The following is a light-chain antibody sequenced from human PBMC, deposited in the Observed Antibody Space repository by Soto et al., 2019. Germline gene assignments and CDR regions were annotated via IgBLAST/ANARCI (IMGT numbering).Light chain of an antibody. CDR2: SNN. J-gene: IGLJ1*01. CDR1: RSNIGSNT. CDR3: AAWDDSLNEV. V-gene: IGLV1-44*01. Sequence: QSVLTQPPSASGAPGQRVTISCSGSRSNIGSNTVNWYQQLPGTAPKLLIYSNNQRPSGVPDRFSGSKSGTSASLAISGLQSEDEADYYCAAWDDSLNEVFGTGTKLTVL.